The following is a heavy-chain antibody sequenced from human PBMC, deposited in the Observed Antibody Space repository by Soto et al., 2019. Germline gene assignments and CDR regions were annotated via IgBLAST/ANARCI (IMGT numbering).Heavy chain of an antibody. CDR1: RVAFNKFI. CDR3: AKVRYSSPMGYYYGMDV. V-gene: IGHV1-69*01. CDR2: IIPVFGTA. D-gene: IGHD2-2*01. J-gene: IGHJ6*02. Sequence: QAQLEQSGGEVKKPGSSVKVSCKASRVAFNKFIVTWVRQAPGLGLEWLGGIIPVFGTANYAQKFQGRVTITAYESTSKSYMEVNNLRSEDTAVYYCAKVRYSSPMGYYYGMDVWGQGTTVTVSS.